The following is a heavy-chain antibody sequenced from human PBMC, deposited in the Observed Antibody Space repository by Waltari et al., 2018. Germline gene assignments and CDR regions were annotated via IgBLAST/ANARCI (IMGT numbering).Heavy chain of an antibody. CDR1: GGSISSGGYY. Sequence: QVQLQESGPGLVKPSQTLSLTCTVSGGSISSGGYYWSWIRQHPGKGLEWIGYIYYSGSTYDNPSLKSRVTISVDTSKNQFALKLSSVTAADTAVYYCARDSSGSYPGAFDIWGQGTMVTVSS. CDR2: IYYSGST. CDR3: ARDSSGSYPGAFDI. V-gene: IGHV4-31*03. J-gene: IGHJ3*02. D-gene: IGHD3-10*01.